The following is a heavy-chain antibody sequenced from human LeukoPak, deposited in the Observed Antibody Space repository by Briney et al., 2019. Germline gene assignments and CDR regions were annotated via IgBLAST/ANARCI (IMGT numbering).Heavy chain of an antibody. CDR1: GGSFSGYY. J-gene: IGHJ4*02. CDR3: ARRYYDYVWGSYRPFDY. CDR2: INHSVST. Sequence: XETLSLTCAVYGGSFSGYYWSWVRQPPGKGLEWIGEINHSVSTNYNPSLKSRVTISVDTSKNQFSLKLSSVTAADTAVYYCARRYYDYVWGSYRPFDYWGQGTLVTVSS. V-gene: IGHV4-34*01. D-gene: IGHD3-16*02.